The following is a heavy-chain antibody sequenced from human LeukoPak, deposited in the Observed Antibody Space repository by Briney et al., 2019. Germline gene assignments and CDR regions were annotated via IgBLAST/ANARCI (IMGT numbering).Heavy chain of an antibody. CDR1: GFTFSSYG. CDR3: AKGRIAAAGEIDY. J-gene: IGHJ4*02. V-gene: IGHV3-23*01. D-gene: IGHD6-13*01. Sequence: PGGSLRLSCAASGFTFSSYGMSWVRQAPGKGLEWVSAISGSGGSTYYADSVKGRFTISRDSSKNTLYLQMNSLRAEDTAVYYCAKGRIAAAGEIDYWGQGTLVTVSS. CDR2: ISGSGGST.